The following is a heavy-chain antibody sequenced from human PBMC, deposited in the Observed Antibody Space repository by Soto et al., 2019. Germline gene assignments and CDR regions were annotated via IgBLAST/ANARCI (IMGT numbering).Heavy chain of an antibody. J-gene: IGHJ6*02. CDR1: GFTFDDYT. V-gene: IGHV3-43*01. D-gene: IGHD4-4*01. CDR3: AKDLLDYSNYEDGMDV. CDR2: ISWDGGST. Sequence: DVQLVESGGVVVQPGGSLRLSCAASGFTFDDYTMHWVRQAPGKGLEWVSLISWDGGSTYYADSVKGRFTISRDNSKNSLYLQMNSLRTEDTALYYCAKDLLDYSNYEDGMDVWGQGTTVTVSS.